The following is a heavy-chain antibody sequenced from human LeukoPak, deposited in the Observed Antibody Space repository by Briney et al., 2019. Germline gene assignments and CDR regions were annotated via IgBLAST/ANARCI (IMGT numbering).Heavy chain of an antibody. D-gene: IGHD2-2*01. CDR1: GGSLSSSSYY. CDR2: IYYSGST. J-gene: IGHJ3*02. V-gene: IGHV4-39*01. CDR3: ARTISAQLDAFDI. Sequence: PSETLSLTCTVSGGSLSSSSYYWGWIRQPPGKGLEWIGSIYYSGSTYYNPSLKSRVTISVDTSKNQFSLKLSSVTAADTAVYYCARTISAQLDAFDIWGQGTMVTVSS.